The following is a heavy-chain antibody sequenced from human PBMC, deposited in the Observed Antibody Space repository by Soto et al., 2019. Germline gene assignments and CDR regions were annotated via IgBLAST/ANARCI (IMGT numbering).Heavy chain of an antibody. Sequence: PGGSLRLSCAASGFTFSSYWMSWVRQAPGKGLEWVANIKQDGSEKYYVDSVKGRFTISRDNAKNSLYLQMNSLRAEDTAVYYCARDLNYYDSRGYYFDNWCQEALLTVSS. CDR2: IKQDGSEK. J-gene: IGHJ4*02. CDR3: ARDLNYYDSRGYYFDN. D-gene: IGHD3-22*01. CDR1: GFTFSSYW. V-gene: IGHV3-7*01.